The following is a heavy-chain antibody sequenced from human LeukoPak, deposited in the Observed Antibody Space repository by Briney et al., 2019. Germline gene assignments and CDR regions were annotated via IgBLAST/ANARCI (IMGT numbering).Heavy chain of an antibody. J-gene: IGHJ6*04. CDR2: ISGSSSYI. CDR1: AFSFSDYT. D-gene: IGHD3-10*02. V-gene: IGHV3-21*01. CDR3: AELGITMIGGV. Sequence: GGSLRLSCAASAFSFSDYTMNWVRQAPGKGLEWVSSISGSSSYIYFADSVKGRFTISRDSAKHSLDLQMNSLRAEDTAVYYCAELGITMIGGVWGKGTTVTISS.